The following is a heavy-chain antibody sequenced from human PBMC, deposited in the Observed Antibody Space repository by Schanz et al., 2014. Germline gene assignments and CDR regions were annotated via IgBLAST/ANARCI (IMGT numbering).Heavy chain of an antibody. D-gene: IGHD3-10*01. CDR2: ISGAGHDT. J-gene: IGHJ4*02. CDR3: TKGMDSYVSGSDH. Sequence: VQLLESGGGLVQPGGSLRVSCAASGFTFSSYAMSWIRQAPGKGPEWVSAISGAGHDTYYADSVKGRFTISRDNAKNTVYLQMNSLRDDDTAVYYCTKGMDSYVSGSDHWGQGTLVTVSS. V-gene: IGHV3-23*01. CDR1: GFTFSSYA.